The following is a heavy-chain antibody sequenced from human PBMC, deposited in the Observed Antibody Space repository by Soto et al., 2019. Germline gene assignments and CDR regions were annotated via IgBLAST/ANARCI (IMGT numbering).Heavy chain of an antibody. CDR2: IIPIFGTA. CDR3: ARGSIAAAGGTGAFDI. V-gene: IGHV1-69*05. Sequence: QVQLVQSGAEVKKPGSSVKVSCKASGGTFSSYGISWVRQAPGQGLEWMGGIIPIFGTANYAQKFQGRVTIXXDESTSTVYMELSSLKSEDTAVYYCARGSIAAAGGTGAFDIWGQGTMVTVSA. J-gene: IGHJ3*02. CDR1: GGTFSSYG. D-gene: IGHD6-13*01.